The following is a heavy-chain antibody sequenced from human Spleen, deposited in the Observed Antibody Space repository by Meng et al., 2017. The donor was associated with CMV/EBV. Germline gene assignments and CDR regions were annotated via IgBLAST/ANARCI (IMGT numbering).Heavy chain of an antibody. CDR1: GYTFTGYY. D-gene: IGHD2-2*01. CDR2: INPNSGGT. CDR3: ARTSKAGLYCSSTSCYASGFDY. Sequence: ASVKVSCKASGYTFTGYYMHWVRQAPGQGLEWMGWINPNSGGTNYAQKFQGRVTMTRDTSISTAYMELCRLRSDDTAVYYCARTSKAGLYCSSTSCYASGFDYWGQGTLVTVSS. J-gene: IGHJ4*02. V-gene: IGHV1-2*02.